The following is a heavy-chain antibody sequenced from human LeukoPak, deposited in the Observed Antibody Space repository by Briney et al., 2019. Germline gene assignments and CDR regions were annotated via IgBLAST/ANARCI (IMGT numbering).Heavy chain of an antibody. J-gene: IGHJ4*02. CDR1: GFTFSCYA. CDR2: ISGSGGST. CDR3: AKDYYGDYFDY. D-gene: IGHD4-17*01. Sequence: PGGSLRLCCAASGFTFSCYAMGWVRPAPGKGLEWVSAISGSGGSTYYADSVKGRFTISRDNSKNTLYLQMNSLRAEDTAVYYCAKDYYGDYFDYWGQGTLVTVSS. V-gene: IGHV3-23*01.